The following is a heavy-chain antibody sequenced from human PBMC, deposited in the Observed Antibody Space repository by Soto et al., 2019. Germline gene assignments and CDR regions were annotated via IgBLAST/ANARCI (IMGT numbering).Heavy chain of an antibody. V-gene: IGHV1-18*01. CDR2: ISAYNGNT. D-gene: IGHD3-10*01. CDR1: GYTFTSYG. J-gene: IGHJ6*02. Sequence: GASVKVSCKASGYTFTSYGISWVRQAPGQGLEWMGWISAYNGNTNYAQKFQGRVTITADESTSTAYMELSSLRSEDTAVYYCARLYYYGSGSYYRSYYYYGMDVWGQGTTVTVSS. CDR3: ARLYYYGSGSYYRSYYYYGMDV.